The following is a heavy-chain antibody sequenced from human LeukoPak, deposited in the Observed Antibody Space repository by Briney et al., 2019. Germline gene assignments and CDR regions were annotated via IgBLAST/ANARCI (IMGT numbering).Heavy chain of an antibody. CDR3: ARLYGTYPGWFDP. Sequence: PGGSLRLSCAASGFTFSSYGMHWVRQAPGKGLEWVAVIWDDGSNKYYADSVKGRFTISRDSSKNTLYLQMNSLRAEDTAVYYCARLYGTYPGWFDPWGQGTPVTVSS. V-gene: IGHV3-33*01. CDR1: GFTFSSYG. D-gene: IGHD4-17*01. J-gene: IGHJ5*02. CDR2: IWDDGSNK.